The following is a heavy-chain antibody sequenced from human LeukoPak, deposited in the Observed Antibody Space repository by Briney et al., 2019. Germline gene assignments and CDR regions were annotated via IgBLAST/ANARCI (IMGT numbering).Heavy chain of an antibody. CDR1: GYTFTGYY. Sequence: GASVKVSCKASGYTFTGYYMYWVRQAPGQGLEWMGWINPNSGGTNYAQKFQGRVTMTRDTSISTGCMELSRLRADDTAVYHCARGVYYDSRGYCFDYWGQGTLVTVSS. CDR2: INPNSGGT. D-gene: IGHD3-22*01. J-gene: IGHJ4*02. CDR3: ARGVYYDSRGYCFDY. V-gene: IGHV1-2*02.